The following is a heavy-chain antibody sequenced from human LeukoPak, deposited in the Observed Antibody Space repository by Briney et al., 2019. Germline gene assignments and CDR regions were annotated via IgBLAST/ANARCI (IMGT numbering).Heavy chain of an antibody. V-gene: IGHV3-33*01. Sequence: GGSLRLSCAASGFTFSNCGMHWVRQAPGKGLEWVAIIWYDGSNKYYADSVRGRFTISRDNSKNTVYLQMNSLRAEDTAVYYCARQRDGYNWATDYWGQGTLVTVSS. CDR2: IWYDGSNK. D-gene: IGHD5-24*01. CDR3: ARQRDGYNWATDY. CDR1: GFTFSNCG. J-gene: IGHJ4*02.